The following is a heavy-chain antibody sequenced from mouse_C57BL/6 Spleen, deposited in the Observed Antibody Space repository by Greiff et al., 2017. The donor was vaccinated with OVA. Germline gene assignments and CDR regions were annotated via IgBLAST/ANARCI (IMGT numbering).Heavy chain of an antibody. CDR2: ISDGGSYT. V-gene: IGHV5-4*01. Sequence: EVKVEESGGGLVKPGGSLKLSCAASGFTFSSYAMSWVRQTPEKRLEWVATISDGGSYTYYPDNVKGRFTISRDNAKNNLYLQMSHLKSEDTAMYYCARDQGVAHWYFDVWGTGTTVTVSS. CDR3: ARDQGVAHWYFDV. CDR1: GFTFSSYA. J-gene: IGHJ1*03. D-gene: IGHD1-3*01.